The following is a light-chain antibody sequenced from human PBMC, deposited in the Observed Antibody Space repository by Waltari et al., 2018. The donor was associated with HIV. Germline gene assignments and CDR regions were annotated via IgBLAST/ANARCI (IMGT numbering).Light chain of an antibody. CDR1: GGNIASYY. J-gene: IGLJ2*01. CDR2: EDT. Sequence: NFILTQPHSVSESPGKTVTISCTRSGGNIASYYVQWYQQRPDSAPTTVIYEDTKRPSGVPDRFSGSIDCSSNSASLTISGLQTDDEADYYCQSYYLNIVVFGGGTKLTVL. V-gene: IGLV6-57*04. CDR3: QSYYLNIVV.